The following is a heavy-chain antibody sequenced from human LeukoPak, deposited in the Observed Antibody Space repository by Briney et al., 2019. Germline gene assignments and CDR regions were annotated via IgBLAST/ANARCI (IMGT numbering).Heavy chain of an antibody. D-gene: IGHD2-15*01. CDR2: MRYDGSNK. CDR3: ATSARTYIGSSLDY. V-gene: IGHV3-30*02. J-gene: IGHJ4*02. CDR1: GFTFSSYG. Sequence: GGSLRLSCAASGFTFSSYGMHWVRQAPGKGLEWVAFMRYDGSNKYYADSVKGRFTISRDNAKNTLYLQMNSLRAEDTALYYCATSARTYIGSSLDYWGQGTLVTVSS.